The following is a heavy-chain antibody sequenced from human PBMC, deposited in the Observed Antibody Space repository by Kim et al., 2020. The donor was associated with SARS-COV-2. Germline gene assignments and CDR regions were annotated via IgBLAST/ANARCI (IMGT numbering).Heavy chain of an antibody. J-gene: IGHJ4*02. D-gene: IGHD3-22*01. V-gene: IGHV1-46*02. Sequence: ASVKVSCKASGYIFNRYYIHWVRQAPGQGLEWMGLINPYDEVTSYTKISTEYAQKFQDRGNMTSDTSTSTVYLELTRLRSDDTAVYYCARGAHRHYDSSGYDSWGQGTPVTVAS. CDR1: GYIFNRYY. CDR3: ARGAHRHYDSSGYDS. CDR2: INPYDEVT.